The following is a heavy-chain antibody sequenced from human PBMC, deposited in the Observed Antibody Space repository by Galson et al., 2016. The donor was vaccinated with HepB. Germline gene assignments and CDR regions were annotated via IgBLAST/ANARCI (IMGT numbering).Heavy chain of an antibody. CDR1: GFTFSSYA. V-gene: IGHV3-23*01. CDR2: ISGSGGST. CDR3: VKGASMGWLQLQASYFDY. D-gene: IGHD5-24*01. J-gene: IGHJ4*02. Sequence: LRLSCSASGFTFSSYAMSWVRPAPGKGLEWVSIISGSGGSTYYADSVKGRFTISRDNSKNTLYLQMNSLRSEDTAVYYCVKGASMGWLQLQASYFDYWGQGTLVTVSS.